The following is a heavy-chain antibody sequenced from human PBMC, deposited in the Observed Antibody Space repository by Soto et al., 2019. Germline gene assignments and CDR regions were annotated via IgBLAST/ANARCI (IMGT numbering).Heavy chain of an antibody. V-gene: IGHV4-30-2*01. CDR2: IYHSGST. CDR1: GGSISSGGYS. Sequence: PSETLSLTCAVSGGSISSGGYSWSWIRQPPGKGLEWIGYIYHSGSTYYNPSLNSRVTISVDTSKNQFSLKLSSLSAADTAVYYCARWVEVSLDYFDSWGQGTPVTVSS. D-gene: IGHD2-15*01. CDR3: ARWVEVSLDYFDS. J-gene: IGHJ4*02.